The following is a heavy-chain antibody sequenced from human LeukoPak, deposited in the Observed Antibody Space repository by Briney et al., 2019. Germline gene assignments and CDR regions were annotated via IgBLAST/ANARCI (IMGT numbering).Heavy chain of an antibody. CDR2: ISSSSRTV. CDR3: ARARDGSYDY. CDR1: VFTFSSYS. V-gene: IGHV3-48*02. Sequence: GGSLRLSCAPSVFTFSSYSMNWVRQAPGKGLEWISYISSSSRTVHYADSVKGRFTISRDNAKNSLYLQMNSLRDEDTAVYYCARARDGSYDYWGQGTLVTVSP. D-gene: IGHD1-26*01. J-gene: IGHJ4*02.